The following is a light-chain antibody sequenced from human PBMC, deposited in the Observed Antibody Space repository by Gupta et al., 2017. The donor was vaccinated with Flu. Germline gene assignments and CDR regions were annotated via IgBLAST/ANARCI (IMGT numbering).Light chain of an antibody. CDR2: EVS. CDR1: SSDVGGYNY. J-gene: IGLJ2*01. CDR3: SSYTSSSTLVV. Sequence: QSALTQRASGSGSPGQSSTISCTGTSSDVGGYNYVSWYQQHPGKAPKLMIYEVSNRHSGVSNRFSGSKSGTTASLPLSGLQAEDEADYYCSSYTSSSTLVVFGGGTKLTVL. V-gene: IGLV2-14*01.